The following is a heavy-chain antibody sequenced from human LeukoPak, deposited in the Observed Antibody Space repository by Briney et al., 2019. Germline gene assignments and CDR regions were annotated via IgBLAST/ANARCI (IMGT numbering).Heavy chain of an antibody. Sequence: SETLSPTCTVSGGSISSYYWSWIRQPPGKGLEWIGYIYYSGSTNYNPSLKSRVTISVDTSKNQFSLKLSSVTAADTAVYYCARGAAVRYSGYDSDYWGQGTLVTVSS. CDR3: ARGAAVRYSGYDSDY. J-gene: IGHJ4*02. CDR2: IYYSGST. D-gene: IGHD5-12*01. CDR1: GGSISSYY. V-gene: IGHV4-59*01.